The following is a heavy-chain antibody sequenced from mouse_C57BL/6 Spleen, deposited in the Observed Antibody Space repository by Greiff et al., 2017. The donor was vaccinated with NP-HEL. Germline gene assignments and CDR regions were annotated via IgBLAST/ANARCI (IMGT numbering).Heavy chain of an antibody. CDR1: GYTFTSYW. Sequence: VQLQQSGTELVKPGASGKLSCKASGYTFTSYWMHWVKQRPGQGLEWIGNINPSNGGTNYNEKFKSKATLTVDKSSSTAYMQLSSLTSEDSAVYYCARNYYISWYFDVWGTGTTVTVSS. V-gene: IGHV1-53*01. CDR2: INPSNGGT. D-gene: IGHD2-12*01. J-gene: IGHJ1*03. CDR3: ARNYYISWYFDV.